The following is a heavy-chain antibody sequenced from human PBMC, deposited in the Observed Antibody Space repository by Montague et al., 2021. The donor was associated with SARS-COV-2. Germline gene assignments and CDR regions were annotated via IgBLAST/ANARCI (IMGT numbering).Heavy chain of an antibody. CDR1: GFIFSDYN. CDR2: INGASSRT. V-gene: IGHV3-11*05. CDR3: ARGISLFDP. Sequence: SVSFSCAASGFIFSDYNMTWIRQTPGKGLEWISYINGASSRTNYADSVKGRFTISRDNAKNSLFLQMHSLRVGDTAVYYYARGISLFDPWGQGTLVTVSS. J-gene: IGHJ5*02.